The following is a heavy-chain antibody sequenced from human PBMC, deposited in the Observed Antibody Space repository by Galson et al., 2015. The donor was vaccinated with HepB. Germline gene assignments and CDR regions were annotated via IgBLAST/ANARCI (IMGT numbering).Heavy chain of an antibody. D-gene: IGHD2/OR15-2a*01. CDR2: INAYNGNT. V-gene: IGHV1-18*01. J-gene: IGHJ2*01. CDR3: ARESMPGPNRPDPPNHKTGAAVSHSNRYPCPQFSGCSFENTACLWNRL. CDR1: GYRFTNYG. Sequence: SVKVSCKASGYRFTNYGMTWVRQAPGQGLEWMGWINAYNGNTKYAQKFQGRVTMTTDTSTSTAYMELRSLRSDDTAVYYCARESMPGPNRPDPPNHKTGAAVSHSNRYPCPQFSGCSFENTACLWNRLW.